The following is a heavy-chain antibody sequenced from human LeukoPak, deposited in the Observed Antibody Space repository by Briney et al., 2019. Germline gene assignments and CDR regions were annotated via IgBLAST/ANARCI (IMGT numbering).Heavy chain of an antibody. V-gene: IGHV3-11*01. J-gene: IGHJ4*02. D-gene: IGHD3-22*01. Sequence: GGSLRLSCAGSRFTFSDYYMSWIRQAPGKGLEWVSYISGSGTTILYADSVKGRFTISRDNAKNSVYLQMNSLRAEDTALYYCARDRGPAGYLDYWGQGTLVTVSS. CDR1: RFTFSDYY. CDR3: ARDRGPAGYLDY. CDR2: ISGSGTTI.